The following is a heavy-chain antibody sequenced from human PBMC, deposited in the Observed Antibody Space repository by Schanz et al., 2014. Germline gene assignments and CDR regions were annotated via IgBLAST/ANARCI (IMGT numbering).Heavy chain of an antibody. CDR3: ARGDVNWFDP. V-gene: IGHV1-2*02. CDR1: GYTFTVYY. CDR2: INPNSDGT. J-gene: IGHJ5*02. Sequence: QVQLVQSGPEVKKPGASVKVSCKASGYTFTVYYIHWLRQAPGQGPEWLGWINPNSDGTKYAQKFQGRVTMTRDTSVNTAYLDLSSLTSDDTAVYYCARGDVNWFDPWGQGTLVTVSS.